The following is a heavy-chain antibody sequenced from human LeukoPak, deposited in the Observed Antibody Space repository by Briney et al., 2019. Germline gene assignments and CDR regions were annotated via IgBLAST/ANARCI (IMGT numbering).Heavy chain of an antibody. CDR3: ARHVRSGDGNYRIFDY. D-gene: IGHD2-15*01. V-gene: IGHV4-59*08. CDR1: GGPITNYY. CDR2: IHGSGRT. Sequence: SETLSLTCSVSGGPITNYYWSWIRQLPGKGLEWIAYIHGSGRTNYSPSLKSRVSVSVDTSKNQFSLWVNSMTAADTAVYYCARHVRSGDGNYRIFDYWGQGTLVTVSS. J-gene: IGHJ4*02.